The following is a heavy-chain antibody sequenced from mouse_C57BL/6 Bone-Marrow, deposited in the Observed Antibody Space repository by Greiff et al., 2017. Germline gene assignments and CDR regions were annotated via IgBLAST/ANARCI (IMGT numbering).Heavy chain of an antibody. CDR1: GFSFNTYA. D-gene: IGHD1-1*01. J-gene: IGHJ3*01. Sequence: EVKLQESGGGLVQPKGSLKLSCAASGFSFNTYAMNWVRQAPGKGLEWVARIRSKSNNYATYYADSVKDRFTISRGDSESMLYLQMNNLKTEDTAMDYCVRGLRDLAYWGQGTLVTVSA. CDR2: IRSKSNNYAT. V-gene: IGHV10-1*01. CDR3: VRGLRDLAY.